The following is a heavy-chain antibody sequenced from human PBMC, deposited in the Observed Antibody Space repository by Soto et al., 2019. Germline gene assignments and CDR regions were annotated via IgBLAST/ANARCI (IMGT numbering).Heavy chain of an antibody. Sequence: SVKVSCKASGGTFSSYAISWVRQAPGQGLEWMGGIIPIFGTANYAQKFQGRVTITADESTSTAYMELSSLRSEDTAVYYCARDRYGSERIFDYCGQGTLVTVSS. V-gene: IGHV1-69*13. CDR2: IIPIFGTA. CDR3: ARDRYGSERIFDY. D-gene: IGHD3-10*01. CDR1: GGTFSSYA. J-gene: IGHJ4*02.